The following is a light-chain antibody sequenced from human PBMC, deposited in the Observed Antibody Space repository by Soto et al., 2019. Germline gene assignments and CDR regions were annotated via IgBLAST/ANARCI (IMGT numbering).Light chain of an antibody. J-gene: IGLJ1*01. V-gene: IGLV2-14*01. CDR1: SSDVGGYNY. Sequence: QSALTQPASVSGSHGQSITISCTGTSSDVGGYNYVSWYQQHPGKAPKLMIYDVSNRPSGVSNRFSGSKSGNTASLTISGLQAEDEAEYYCSSYTSSSTLVFGIGTKVTVL. CDR2: DVS. CDR3: SSYTSSSTLV.